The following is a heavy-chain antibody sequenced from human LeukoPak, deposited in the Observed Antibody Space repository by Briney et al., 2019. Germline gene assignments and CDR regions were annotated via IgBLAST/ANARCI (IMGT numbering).Heavy chain of an antibody. CDR3: ASAGAVTDRFVH. D-gene: IGHD4-23*01. V-gene: IGHV3-30-3*01. Sequence: GRSLRLSCAASGFTFRTYTMHWVRQAPGKGLEWVASISYDGYYKYYAESVKGPFIISRDNSKNTLYLQINSLRADDKAVYYCASAGAVTDRFVHWGEGTLVIVSS. J-gene: IGHJ5*02. CDR2: ISYDGYYK. CDR1: GFTFRTYT.